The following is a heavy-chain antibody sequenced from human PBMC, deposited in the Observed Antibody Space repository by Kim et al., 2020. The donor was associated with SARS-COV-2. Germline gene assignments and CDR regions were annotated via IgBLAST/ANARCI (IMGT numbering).Heavy chain of an antibody. CDR3: ARDRSYYYGMDV. Sequence: YNPDPVRGRFTISRNNSKNTLYLQMNSLRAEDTAVYYCARDRSYYYGMDVWGQGTTVTVSS. J-gene: IGHJ6*02. V-gene: IGHV3-33*01.